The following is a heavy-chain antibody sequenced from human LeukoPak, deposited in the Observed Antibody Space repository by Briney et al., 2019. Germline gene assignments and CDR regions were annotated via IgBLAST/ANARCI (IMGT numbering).Heavy chain of an antibody. J-gene: IGHJ4*02. Sequence: GGSLRLSCVASGFSLSSYNMNWVRQAPGKGLEWVSSISRSASNIYYADSVKGRFTIPRDNAKNSFYLQMNSLRAEDTAVFYCARDPEGFGATYFDYWGQGTLVTVSS. V-gene: IGHV3-21*01. CDR1: GFSLSSYN. D-gene: IGHD3-16*01. CDR3: ARDPEGFGATYFDY. CDR2: ISRSASNI.